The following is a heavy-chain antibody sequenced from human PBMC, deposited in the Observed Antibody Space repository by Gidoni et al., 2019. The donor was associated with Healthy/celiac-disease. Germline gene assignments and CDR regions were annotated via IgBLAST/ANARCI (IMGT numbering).Heavy chain of an antibody. CDR1: GYTFTGYY. J-gene: IGHJ4*02. D-gene: IGHD5-12*01. Sequence: QVQLVQSGAEVKKPGASVKVSCKASGYTFTGYYMHWVRQAPGQGLEWMGRINPNSGGTNYAQKFQGRVTMTRDTSISTAYMELSRLRSDDTAVYYCAREPRVSVEMATGDYWGQGTLVTVSS. V-gene: IGHV1-2*06. CDR3: AREPRVSVEMATGDY. CDR2: INPNSGGT.